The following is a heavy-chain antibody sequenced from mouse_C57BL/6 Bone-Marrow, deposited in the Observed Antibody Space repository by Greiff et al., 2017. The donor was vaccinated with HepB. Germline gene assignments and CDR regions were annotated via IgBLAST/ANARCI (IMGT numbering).Heavy chain of an antibody. D-gene: IGHD1-1*01. CDR2: IYPRSGNT. J-gene: IGHJ4*01. CDR3: ARGDYGSFYAMDY. V-gene: IGHV1-81*01. CDR1: GYTFTSYG. Sequence: VQVVESGAELARPGASVKLSCKASGYTFTSYGISWVKQRTGQGLEWIGEIYPRSGNTYYNEKFKGKATLTADKSSSTAYMELRSLTSEDSAVYFCARGDYGSFYAMDYWGQGTSVTVSS.